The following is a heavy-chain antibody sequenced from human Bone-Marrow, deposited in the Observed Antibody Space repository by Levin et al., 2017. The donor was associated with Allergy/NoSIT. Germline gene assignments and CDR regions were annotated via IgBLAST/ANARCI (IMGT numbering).Heavy chain of an antibody. Sequence: GGSLRLSCAASGFTFCSYDMHWVRQATGKGLEWVSAIGTAGDTYYPGSVKGRFTISRENAKNSLYLQMNSLRAGDTAVYYCARVKYSSGWYDYWGQGTLVTVSS. V-gene: IGHV3-13*04. CDR3: ARVKYSSGWYDY. CDR1: GFTFCSYD. CDR2: IGTAGDT. J-gene: IGHJ4*02. D-gene: IGHD6-19*01.